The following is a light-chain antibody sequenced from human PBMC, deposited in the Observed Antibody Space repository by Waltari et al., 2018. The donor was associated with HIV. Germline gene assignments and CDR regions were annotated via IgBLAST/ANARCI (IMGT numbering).Light chain of an antibody. CDR1: GGAIAKNF. CDR3: PSYCRHHMV. J-gene: IGLJ2*01. V-gene: IGLV6-57*04. CDR2: EDG. Sequence: QPHPLSEAPCKAVTAASTRSGGAIAKNFVSWYQRSPGNAPISVIYEDGKRPSGFPDRFSGSIDSSTTSATLSVSEVKDEDDYYYYSPSYCRHHMVFGTGTKLTVL.